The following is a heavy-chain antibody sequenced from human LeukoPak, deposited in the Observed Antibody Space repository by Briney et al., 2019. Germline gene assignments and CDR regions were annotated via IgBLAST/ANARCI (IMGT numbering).Heavy chain of an antibody. CDR2: IIPIFGTA. D-gene: IGHD5-12*01. V-gene: IGHV1-69*13. Sequence: ASVKVSCKVSGYTLTYLSMHWVRQAPGQGLEWMGGIIPIFGTANYAQKFQGRVTITADESTSTAYMELSSLRTEDTAVYYCARDRGYSGYGEAGYWGQGTLVTVSS. CDR3: ARDRGYSGYGEAGY. CDR1: GYTLTYLS. J-gene: IGHJ4*02.